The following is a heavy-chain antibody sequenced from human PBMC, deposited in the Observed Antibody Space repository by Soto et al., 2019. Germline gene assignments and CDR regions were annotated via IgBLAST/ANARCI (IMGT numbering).Heavy chain of an antibody. CDR2: IFYSGVT. D-gene: IGHD6-19*01. CDR1: GGSISGYY. Sequence: SETLSLTCTVSGGSISGYYWTWIRQPPGKGLEWIGYIFYSGVTNYNPSLKSRVTLSIDTSKNQFSLKLRSVTAADTAVYYCARVGSSGWSPDYWGRGTLGTVSS. V-gene: IGHV4-59*01. J-gene: IGHJ4*02. CDR3: ARVGSSGWSPDY.